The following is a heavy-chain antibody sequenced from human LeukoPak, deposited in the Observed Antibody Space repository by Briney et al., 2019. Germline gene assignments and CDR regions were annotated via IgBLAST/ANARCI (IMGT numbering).Heavy chain of an antibody. CDR2: ISYDGSNK. D-gene: IGHD5-12*01. CDR3: EKDTISGYSGYDYFDY. V-gene: IGHV3-30*18. Sequence: GGSLRLSCAASGFTFSSYGMHWVRQAPGKGLEWVAVISYDGSNKYYADSVKGRFTISRDNSKNTLYLQMNSLRAEDTAVYYCEKDTISGYSGYDYFDYWGQGTLVTVSS. J-gene: IGHJ4*02. CDR1: GFTFSSYG.